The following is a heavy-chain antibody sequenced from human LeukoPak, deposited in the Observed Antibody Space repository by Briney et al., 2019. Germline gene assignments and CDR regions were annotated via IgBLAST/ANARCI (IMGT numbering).Heavy chain of an antibody. CDR2: INPNSGGT. D-gene: IGHD3-3*01. Sequence: ASVKVSCKASGYTFTGYYMHWVRQAPGQGLEWMGWINPNSGGTNYAQMFQGRVTMTRDTSISTAYMELSRLRSDDTAVYYCASDAYYDFWSGYYDYYYYYMDVWGKGTTVTVSS. CDR3: ASDAYYDFWSGYYDYYYYYMDV. V-gene: IGHV1-2*02. J-gene: IGHJ6*03. CDR1: GYTFTGYY.